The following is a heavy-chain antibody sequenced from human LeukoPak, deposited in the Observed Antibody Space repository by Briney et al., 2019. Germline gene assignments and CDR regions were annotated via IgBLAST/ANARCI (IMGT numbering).Heavy chain of an antibody. D-gene: IGHD4-17*01. CDR2: ISGSGGST. CDR3: AKALYGVGATEA. CDR1: GFTFSSYA. Sequence: GGSLRLSCAASGFTFSSYAMSWVRQAPGKGLEWVSAISGSGGSTYYADSVKGRFTISRDNSKNTLYLQMNSLRAEGTAVYYCAKALYGVGATEAWGQGTLVTVSS. J-gene: IGHJ5*02. V-gene: IGHV3-23*01.